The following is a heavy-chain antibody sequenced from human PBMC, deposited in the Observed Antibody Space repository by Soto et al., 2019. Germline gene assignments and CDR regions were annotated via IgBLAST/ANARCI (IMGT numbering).Heavy chain of an antibody. J-gene: IGHJ4*02. CDR2: IGRTGDT. CDR3: ARNGGGLDY. V-gene: IGHV3-13*01. D-gene: IGHD2-21*01. CDR1: GFTFSSYD. Sequence: PGGSLRLSCAASGFTFSSYDIYWVRQGTGKGLEWVSTIGRTGDTNYSDSVKGRFTLSRENAERSSYLQMNSLRDGDTAVYYCARNGGGLDYWGRGSLVTVSS.